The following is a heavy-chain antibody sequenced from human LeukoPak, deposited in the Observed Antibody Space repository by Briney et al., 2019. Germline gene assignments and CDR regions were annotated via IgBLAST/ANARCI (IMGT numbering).Heavy chain of an antibody. J-gene: IGHJ5*02. CDR2: INPNSGGT. CDR3: AREGCSSTSCYT. Sequence: ASVKVSCKASGYTFTGYYMHWVRQAPGQGLEWMGWINPNSGGTNYAQKFQGRVTMTRDTSISTAYMELSRLRSDDMAVYYCAREGCSSTSCYTWGQGTLVTVSS. CDR1: GYTFTGYY. V-gene: IGHV1-2*02. D-gene: IGHD2-2*02.